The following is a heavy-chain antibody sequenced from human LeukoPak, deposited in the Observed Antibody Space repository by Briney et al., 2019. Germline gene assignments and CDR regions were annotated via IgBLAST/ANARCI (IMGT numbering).Heavy chain of an antibody. CDR3: ARARTGTTSSFDY. CDR1: GYTFTAYY. V-gene: IGHV1-2*02. CDR2: INPNRGGT. Sequence: GASVKVSCKPSGYTFTAYYIHWVRQAPGQGLEWMGWINPNRGGTNSAQKFQGRVTMTRDTSISTAYMDLSRLRSDDTAVYYCARARTGTTSSFDYWGQGTLVTVSS. J-gene: IGHJ4*02. D-gene: IGHD1-7*01.